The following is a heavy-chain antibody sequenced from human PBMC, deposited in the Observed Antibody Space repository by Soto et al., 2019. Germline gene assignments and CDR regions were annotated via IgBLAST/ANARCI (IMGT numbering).Heavy chain of an antibody. Sequence: ASVKVSCKASGYTFTSYAMHWVRQAPGQRLEWMGWINAGNGNTKYSQKFQGRVTITRDTSASTAYMELSSLRSEDTAVYYCARFWGGQQNWFDPWGQRTLVTVCS. V-gene: IGHV1-3*01. D-gene: IGHD3-16*01. CDR1: GYTFTSYA. J-gene: IGHJ5*02. CDR3: ARFWGGQQNWFDP. CDR2: INAGNGNT.